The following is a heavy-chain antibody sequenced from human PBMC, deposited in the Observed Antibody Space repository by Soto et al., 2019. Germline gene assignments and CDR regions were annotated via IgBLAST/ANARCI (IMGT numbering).Heavy chain of an antibody. J-gene: IGHJ4*02. Sequence: PGGSLRLSCAASGFTFSSYAMHWVRQAPGKGLEWVAVISYDGGNKYYADSVKGRFTISRDNSKNTLYLQMNSLRAEDTAVYYCARDRDDILTGYYSSPSYWGQGTLVTVSS. D-gene: IGHD3-9*01. CDR1: GFTFSSYA. CDR3: ARDRDDILTGYYSSPSY. CDR2: ISYDGGNK. V-gene: IGHV3-30-3*01.